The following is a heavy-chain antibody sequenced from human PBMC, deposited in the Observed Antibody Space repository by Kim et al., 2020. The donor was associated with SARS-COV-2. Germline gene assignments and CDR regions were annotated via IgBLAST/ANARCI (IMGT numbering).Heavy chain of an antibody. J-gene: IGHJ6*04. D-gene: IGHD1-1*01. V-gene: IGHV3-74*01. CDR3: ARNGHYYYYGMDG. Sequence: ADSVMGRFTISRDNAKNTVYLQMNSLRAEDAAVYYCARNGHYYYYGMDGWGKGTTVTVSS.